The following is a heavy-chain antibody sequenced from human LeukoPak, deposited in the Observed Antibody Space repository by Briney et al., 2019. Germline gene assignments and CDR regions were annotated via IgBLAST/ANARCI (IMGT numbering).Heavy chain of an antibody. Sequence: SETLSLTCTVSGYSISSGYYWGWIRQPPGKGLEWIGSIYHSGSTYYNPSLKSRVTISVDTSKNQFSLKLSSVTAADTAVYYCARGYYYMDVWGKGTTVTVSS. CDR3: ARGYYYMDV. CDR1: GYSISSGYY. V-gene: IGHV4-38-2*02. CDR2: IYHSGST. J-gene: IGHJ6*03.